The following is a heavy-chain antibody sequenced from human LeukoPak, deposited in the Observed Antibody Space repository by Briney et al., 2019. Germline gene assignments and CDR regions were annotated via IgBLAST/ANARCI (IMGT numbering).Heavy chain of an antibody. CDR1: GFTVSSNY. CDR2: IYSGGST. D-gene: IGHD6-19*01. J-gene: IGHJ4*02. CDR3: ACSGYSSGWYFDY. V-gene: IGHV3-66*01. Sequence: GGSLRLSCAASGFTVSSNYMSWVRQAPGKGLEWVSVIYSGGSTYYADSVKGRFTISRDNPKNTLYLQMNSLRAEDTAVYYCACSGYSSGWYFDYWGQGTLVTVSS.